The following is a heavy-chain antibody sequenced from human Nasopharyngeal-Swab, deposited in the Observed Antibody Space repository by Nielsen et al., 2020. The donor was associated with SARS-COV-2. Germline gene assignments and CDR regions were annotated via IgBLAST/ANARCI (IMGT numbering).Heavy chain of an antibody. Sequence: GGSLRLSCAASGFTFSSYGMHWVRQAPGKGLEWVAIIWYDGSNKYYADSVKGRFTISRDNSKNTLYLQMNSLRAGDTAVYYCARGPYDFWSGYPHYFDYWGQGTLVTVSS. CDR2: IWYDGSNK. J-gene: IGHJ4*02. V-gene: IGHV3-33*01. CDR3: ARGPYDFWSGYPHYFDY. D-gene: IGHD3-3*01. CDR1: GFTFSSYG.